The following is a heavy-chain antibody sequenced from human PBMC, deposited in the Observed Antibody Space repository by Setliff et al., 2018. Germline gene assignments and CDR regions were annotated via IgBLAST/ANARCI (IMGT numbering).Heavy chain of an antibody. CDR1: GGSISSGNYY. D-gene: IGHD7-27*01. J-gene: IGHJ5*02. V-gene: IGHV4-31*03. Sequence: SETLSLTCTVSGGSISSGNYYWTWIRQHPGEGLEWIGYIYYSGGTYYNPSLKSRVTMSVDTSKNQFSLKLSSVTAADTAVYYCVNWGGRNWFDPWGQGTLVTVSS. CDR3: VNWGGRNWFDP. CDR2: IYYSGGT.